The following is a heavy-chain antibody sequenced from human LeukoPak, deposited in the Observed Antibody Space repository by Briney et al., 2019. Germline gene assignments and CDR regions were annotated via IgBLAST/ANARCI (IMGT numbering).Heavy chain of an antibody. J-gene: IGHJ5*02. Sequence: SETLSLTRTVSVGSISSYYWSWIRQPPGKGLEWIGYIYYSGSTNYNPSLKSRVTISVDTSKNQFSLKLSSVTAADTAVCYCATQVGATTDNWFDPWGQGTLVTVSS. D-gene: IGHD1-26*01. CDR2: IYYSGST. CDR1: VGSISSYY. V-gene: IGHV4-59*01. CDR3: ATQVGATTDNWFDP.